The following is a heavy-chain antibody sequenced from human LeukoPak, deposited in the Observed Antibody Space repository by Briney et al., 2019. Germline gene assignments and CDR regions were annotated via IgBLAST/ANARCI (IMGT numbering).Heavy chain of an antibody. CDR1: GLTFSDYY. J-gene: IGHJ4*02. CDR3: ARGMELWSYYFDY. Sequence: PGGSLRLSCAASGLTFSDYYMSWIRQAPGKGLEWVSYISSSGSTIYYADSVKGRFTISRDNAKNSLYLQMNSLRAEDTAVYYCARGMELWSYYFDYWGQGTLVTVSS. V-gene: IGHV3-11*04. D-gene: IGHD5-18*01. CDR2: ISSSGSTI.